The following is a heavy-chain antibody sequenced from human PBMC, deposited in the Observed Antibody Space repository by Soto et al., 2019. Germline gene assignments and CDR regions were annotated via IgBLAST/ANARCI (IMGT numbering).Heavy chain of an antibody. J-gene: IGHJ6*02. Sequence: QVQLVQSETEVKKPGASVKVSCKASGYIFTNYDITWVRQAPGQGLEWMGWVSGYTGNTKYAQKFQDRVTMTTDTSTSTVYMERRSLRSDDTAVYYCARFGSAPYYYYGVDVWGQGTTVFVSS. CDR1: GYIFTNYD. CDR2: VSGYTGNT. CDR3: ARFGSAPYYYYGVDV. D-gene: IGHD3-10*01. V-gene: IGHV1-18*01.